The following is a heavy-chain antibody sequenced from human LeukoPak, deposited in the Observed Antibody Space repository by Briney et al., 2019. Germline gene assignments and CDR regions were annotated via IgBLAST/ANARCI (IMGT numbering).Heavy chain of an antibody. Sequence: ASVKVSYKASGYTFTSYAMHWVRQAPGQRLEWMGWINAGNGNTKYSQKFQGRVTITRDTSASTAYMELSSLRSEDTAVYYCARDPIGSRWPYYFDYWGQGTLVTVSS. V-gene: IGHV1-3*01. J-gene: IGHJ4*02. D-gene: IGHD2-15*01. CDR3: ARDPIGSRWPYYFDY. CDR2: INAGNGNT. CDR1: GYTFTSYA.